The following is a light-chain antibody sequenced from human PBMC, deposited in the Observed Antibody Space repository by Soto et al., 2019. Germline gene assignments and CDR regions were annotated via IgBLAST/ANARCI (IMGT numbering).Light chain of an antibody. CDR2: DVS. V-gene: IGLV2-14*01. Sequence: QSALTQPASVSGSPGQSITISCTGTSSDVGGYNYVSWYQQHPGKAPKLMIYDVSNRPSGVSNRFSGSKSGNTASLTISGLQAEDEADYYCNAYTSSIYVVFGGGTQLTVL. J-gene: IGLJ2*01. CDR1: SSDVGGYNY. CDR3: NAYTSSIYVV.